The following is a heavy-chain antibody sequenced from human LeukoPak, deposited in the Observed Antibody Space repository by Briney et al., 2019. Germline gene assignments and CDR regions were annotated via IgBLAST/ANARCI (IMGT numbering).Heavy chain of an antibody. CDR2: INTNTGNP. V-gene: IGHV7-4-1*02. D-gene: IGHD6-19*01. CDR1: GYSFSSYN. J-gene: IGHJ3*02. CDR3: ARDGRLEPPSSGWYGTAFDI. Sequence: ASVKVSCKASGYSFSSYNMNWVRQAPGQGLEWMGWINTNTGNPTYAQGFTGRFVFSLDTSVSTAYLQISSLKAEDTAVYYCARDGRLEPPSSGWYGTAFDIWGQGTMVTVSS.